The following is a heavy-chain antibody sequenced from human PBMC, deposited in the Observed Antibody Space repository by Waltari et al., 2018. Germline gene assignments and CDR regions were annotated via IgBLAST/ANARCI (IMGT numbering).Heavy chain of an antibody. J-gene: IGHJ4*02. CDR2: ISNSGGTT. CDR3: AKDLWLPHDY. V-gene: IGHV3-23*01. Sequence: EVQLLASGGGLVQPGGSLRLSCSASGCTFRSYAMSWVRQAPGKGLEGVSDISNSGGTTYYADSVKGRFTISRDNSKNTMYLQMNSLRVEDTAVYYCAKDLWLPHDYWGQGTLVTVSS. D-gene: IGHD5-12*01. CDR1: GCTFRSYA.